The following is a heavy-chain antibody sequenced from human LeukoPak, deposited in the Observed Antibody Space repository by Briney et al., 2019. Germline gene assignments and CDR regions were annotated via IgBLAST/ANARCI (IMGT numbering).Heavy chain of an antibody. J-gene: IGHJ5*02. V-gene: IGHV1-46*01. CDR1: GYTFSSSY. Sequence: GASVKVSCKASGYTFSSSYIHWVRQAPGQGLEWMGIINPSGGTTIYAQRFQGRVTMTRDTSKNQFSLKLSSVTAADTAVYYCARLRYYGSGSYPMTGNWFDPWGQGTLVTVSS. CDR3: ARLRYYGSGSYPMTGNWFDP. D-gene: IGHD3-10*01. CDR2: INPSGGTT.